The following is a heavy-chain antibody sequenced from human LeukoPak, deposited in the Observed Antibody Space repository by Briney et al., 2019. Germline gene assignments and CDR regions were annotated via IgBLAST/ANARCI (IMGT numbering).Heavy chain of an antibody. CDR1: GFTVSSNY. CDR3: ANLDYGDIREGYYFDY. D-gene: IGHD4-17*01. Sequence: GGSLRLSCAASGFTVSSNYMSWVRQAPGKGLEWVSAISGSGGSTYYADSVKGRFTISRDNSKNTLYLQMNSLRAEDTAVYYCANLDYGDIREGYYFDYWGQGTLVTVSS. V-gene: IGHV3-23*01. J-gene: IGHJ4*02. CDR2: ISGSGGST.